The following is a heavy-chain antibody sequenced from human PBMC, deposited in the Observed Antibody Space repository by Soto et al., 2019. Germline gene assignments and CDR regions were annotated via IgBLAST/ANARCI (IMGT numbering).Heavy chain of an antibody. V-gene: IGHV4-30-2*01. D-gene: IGHD2-2*02. J-gene: IGHJ6*02. CDR2: MYHTGRT. CDR1: GGSINGGSYS. CDR3: ARVTPATPYYAMDV. Sequence: QLQLQESGPGLVNPSQTLSLTCVVSGGSINGGSYSWSWIRQPPGKGLEWIGYMYHTGRTYYNPSLSGRASISVDRSKNQLFLNLTSVTAADTAVYYCARVTPATPYYAMDVWGQGTTVTVSS.